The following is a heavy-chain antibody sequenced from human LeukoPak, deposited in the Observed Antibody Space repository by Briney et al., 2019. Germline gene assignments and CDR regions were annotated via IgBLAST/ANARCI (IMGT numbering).Heavy chain of an antibody. CDR2: ISGSGGTT. CDR1: GFTFSSYA. CDR3: AKSVSPGGYVGSLYFFDD. V-gene: IGHV3-23*01. D-gene: IGHD1-26*01. Sequence: GGSLRLSCVASGFTFSSYAMSWVRQAPGKGLEWVSGISGSGGTTYYADSVEGQFTISRDNSKNTVSLQMNSLRAEDTAIYYCAKSVSPGGYVGSLYFFDDWGQGTLVTVSS. J-gene: IGHJ4*02.